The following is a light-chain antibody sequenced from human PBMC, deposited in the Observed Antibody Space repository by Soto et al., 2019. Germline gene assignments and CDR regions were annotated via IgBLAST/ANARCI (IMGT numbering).Light chain of an antibody. J-gene: IGKJ1*01. CDR1: QSVSSY. V-gene: IGKV3-11*01. CDR3: QQYNSYST. Sequence: EIVLTQSPATLSLSPGERATLSFGASQSVSSYLAWYQQKPGQAPRLLIYDASNRATGIPARFSGSGSGTEFTLTISSLQPDDFATYYCQQYNSYSTFGQGTKVDI. CDR2: DAS.